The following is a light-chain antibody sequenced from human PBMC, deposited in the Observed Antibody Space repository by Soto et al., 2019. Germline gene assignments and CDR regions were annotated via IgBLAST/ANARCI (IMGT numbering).Light chain of an antibody. CDR2: DAS. CDR1: QSISSW. CDR3: QQYNSYSWT. Sequence: DIQMTHSPSTLSASVGDRFTITLLASQSISSWLAWYQQKPGKAPKLLIYDASSLESGVPSRFSGSGSGTEFTLTISSLQPDDFATYYCQQYNSYSWTFGQGTKVDIK. J-gene: IGKJ1*01. V-gene: IGKV1-5*01.